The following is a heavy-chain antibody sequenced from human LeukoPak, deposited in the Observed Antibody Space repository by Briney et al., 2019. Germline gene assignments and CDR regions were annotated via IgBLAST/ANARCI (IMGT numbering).Heavy chain of an antibody. D-gene: IGHD3-22*01. Sequence: GASVKVSCKASGYTFTSYDINWVRQATGQGLEWMGWMNPNSGNTGYAQKFQGRVTMTRNTSTSTAYMELSSLRSEDTAVYYCARGELTYYYDSSGVDYWGQGTLVTVSS. V-gene: IGHV1-8*01. CDR3: ARGELTYYYDSSGVDY. J-gene: IGHJ4*02. CDR2: MNPNSGNT. CDR1: GYTFTSYD.